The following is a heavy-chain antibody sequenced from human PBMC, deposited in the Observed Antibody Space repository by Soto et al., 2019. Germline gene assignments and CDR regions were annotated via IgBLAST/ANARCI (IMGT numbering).Heavy chain of an antibody. CDR1: GYTFTNYA. CDR2: INAGNGNT. D-gene: IGHD2-15*01. V-gene: IGHV1-3*01. J-gene: IGHJ4*02. Sequence: QVQLVQSGAEVKKPGASVKVSCKASGYTFTNYAMHWVRQAPGQRLEWMGWINAGNGNTKYSQKFQGRVTITSDTSASTAYMDLSSLISEDTAVYYCARGPGGPDGPGDYWGQGTLVTVSS. CDR3: ARGPGGPDGPGDY.